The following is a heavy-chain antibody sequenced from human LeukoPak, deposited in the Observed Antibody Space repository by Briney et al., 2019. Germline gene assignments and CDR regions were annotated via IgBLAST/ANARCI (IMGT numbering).Heavy chain of an antibody. CDR3: ARAYSSSWYYWYFDL. D-gene: IGHD6-13*01. J-gene: IGHJ2*01. Sequence: SETLSLTCTVSGGSISSYYWSWIRQPPGKGLAWIGYIYNSGSTNYNPSLKSRVIISVDTSKNQFSLKLSSVTAADTAVYYCARAYSSSWYYWYFDLWGRGTLVTVSS. CDR2: IYNSGST. CDR1: GGSISSYY. V-gene: IGHV4-59*01.